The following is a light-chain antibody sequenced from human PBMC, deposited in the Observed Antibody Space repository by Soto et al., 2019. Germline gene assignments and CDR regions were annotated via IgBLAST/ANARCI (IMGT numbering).Light chain of an antibody. V-gene: IGKV3-20*01. CDR3: QQYGSSPWT. Sequence: EIVLTQSPGTTYRSPGKRANLSCXXSQSVSSSYLAWYQQKPGQAPRLLIYGASSRATGIPDRFSGSGSGTDFTLTISRLEPEDFAVYYCQQYGSSPWTFGQGTKVDIK. CDR2: GAS. CDR1: QSVSSSY. J-gene: IGKJ1*01.